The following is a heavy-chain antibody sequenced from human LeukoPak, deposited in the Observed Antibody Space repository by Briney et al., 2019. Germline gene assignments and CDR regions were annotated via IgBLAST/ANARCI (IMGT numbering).Heavy chain of an antibody. Sequence: SETLSLTCTVSGYSISSGYYWGWIRQPPGKGLEWIGSIYHSGSTYYNPSLKSRVTISVDTSKNQFSLKLSSVTAADTAVYYCARTIAARPGYFDYWGQGTLVTVSS. V-gene: IGHV4-38-2*02. CDR2: IYHSGST. J-gene: IGHJ4*02. CDR1: GYSISSGYY. D-gene: IGHD6-6*01. CDR3: ARTIAARPGYFDY.